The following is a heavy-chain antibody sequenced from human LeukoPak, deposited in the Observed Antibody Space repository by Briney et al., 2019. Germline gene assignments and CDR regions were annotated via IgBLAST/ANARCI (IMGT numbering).Heavy chain of an antibody. J-gene: IGHJ5*02. D-gene: IGHD3-10*01. Sequence: GGSLRLTCAASGFTFSDYFMSWVRQAPGKGLEWVSHISGSGSDTRYADSVTGRFTISRDNAKNSLYMQMNSLIAEDTAVYYCAREAGYYGSENWFDPWGQGTLVTVSS. CDR3: AREAGYYGSENWFDP. CDR2: ISGSGSDT. V-gene: IGHV3-11*05. CDR1: GFTFSDYF.